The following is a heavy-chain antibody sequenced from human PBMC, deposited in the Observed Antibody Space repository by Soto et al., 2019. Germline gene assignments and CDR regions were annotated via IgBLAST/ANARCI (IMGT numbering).Heavy chain of an antibody. CDR1: GFTFSSYG. V-gene: IGHV3-30*18. D-gene: IGHD3-10*01. CDR2: ISYDGSNK. Sequence: QVQLVESGGGVVQPGRSLRLSCAASGFTFSSYGMHWVRQAPGTGLEWVAVISYDGSNKYYADSVKGRFTISRDNSKNTLYLQMNSLRAEDTAVCYCAKEMEGSWEGITIASWGQGTLVTVSS. J-gene: IGHJ4*02. CDR3: AKEMEGSWEGITIAS.